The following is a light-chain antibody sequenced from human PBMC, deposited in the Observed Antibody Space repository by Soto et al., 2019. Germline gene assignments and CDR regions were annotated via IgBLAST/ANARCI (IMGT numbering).Light chain of an antibody. J-gene: IGKJ2*01. CDR2: GAS. CDR1: QSVSTN. CDR3: QQYTNWPPYT. Sequence: EIGMTQSPATLSVSPGERATLSCRASQSVSTNLAWYQQKPGQSPRLLIYGASTRATGIPARFSGSGSETEFTLTISSLQSEDFAVYYCQQYTNWPPYTFGQGTNLEIK. V-gene: IGKV3-15*01.